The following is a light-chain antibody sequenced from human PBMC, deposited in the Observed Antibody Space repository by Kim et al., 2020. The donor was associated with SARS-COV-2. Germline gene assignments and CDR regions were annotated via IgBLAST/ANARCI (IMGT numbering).Light chain of an antibody. V-gene: IGLV3-21*04. J-gene: IGLJ3*02. Sequence: PGRTARITCGGSNMGTKSVQWYQRKPGQAPALVIYYDSDRPSGIPERFSGSNSGDTATLTITRVEAGDEADYFCQVWDSSSHHWVFGGGTKVTVL. CDR3: QVWDSSSHHWV. CDR1: NMGTKS. CDR2: YDS.